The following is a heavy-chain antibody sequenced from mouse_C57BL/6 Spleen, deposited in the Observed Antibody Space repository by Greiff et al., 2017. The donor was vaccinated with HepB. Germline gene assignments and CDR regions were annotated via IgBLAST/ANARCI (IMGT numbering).Heavy chain of an antibody. J-gene: IGHJ3*01. CDR1: GYTFTSYW. D-gene: IGHD2-4*01. V-gene: IGHV1-7*01. CDR2: INPSSGYT. CDR3: ALLGDYDEETFAY. Sequence: VKLMESGAELAKPGASVKLSCKASGYTFTSYWMHWVKQRPGQGLEWIGYINPSSGYTKYNQKFKGKATLTVDKSSSTAYMQLSSLTSEDSAVYYCALLGDYDEETFAYWGQGTLVTVSA.